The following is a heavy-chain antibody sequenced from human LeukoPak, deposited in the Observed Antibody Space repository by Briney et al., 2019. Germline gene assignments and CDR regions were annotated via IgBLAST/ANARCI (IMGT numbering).Heavy chain of an antibody. D-gene: IGHD3-10*01. CDR1: GGSISSSSYY. CDR2: IYYSGST. Sequence: SETLSLTCTVSGGSISSSSYYWGWIRQPPGKGLEWIGSIYYSGSTYYNPSLKSRVTISVDTSKNQFSLKLSSVTAADTAVYYCASQGTVWAGDAFDIWGQGTMVTVSS. V-gene: IGHV4-39*01. J-gene: IGHJ3*02. CDR3: ASQGTVWAGDAFDI.